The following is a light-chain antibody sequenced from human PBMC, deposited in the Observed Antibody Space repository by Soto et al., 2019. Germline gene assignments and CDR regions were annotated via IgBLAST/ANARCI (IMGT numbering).Light chain of an antibody. V-gene: IGKV3-20*01. Sequence: ETVLTQSPGTLSLSPGERATLSCRASQTIRSNYLAWYRQTPRQAPRLLIYAASNSATGIADRFSGGGSGTDFILIISRLEPEDFALYYCQQYGSSPWTFGQGTKVEIK. CDR3: QQYGSSPWT. CDR1: QTIRSNY. CDR2: AAS. J-gene: IGKJ1*01.